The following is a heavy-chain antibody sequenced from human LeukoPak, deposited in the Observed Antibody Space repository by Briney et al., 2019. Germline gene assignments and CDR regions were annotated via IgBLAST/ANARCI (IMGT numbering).Heavy chain of an antibody. Sequence: SETLSLTCALNGGAFSGDYWSWIRQPPGKGLEWIGEISPTGSAKYNPSLKSRVTILLDTSKNQLSLKLNFITAADTAVYYCARDGGSSWFRGRLLNDLWGRGTLVSVSS. V-gene: IGHV4-34*01. CDR2: ISPTGSA. J-gene: IGHJ2*01. CDR3: ARDGGSSWFRGRLLNDL. CDR1: GGAFSGDY. D-gene: IGHD6-13*01.